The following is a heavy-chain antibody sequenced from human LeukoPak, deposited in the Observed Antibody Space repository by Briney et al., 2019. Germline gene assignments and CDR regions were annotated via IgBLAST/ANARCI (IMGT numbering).Heavy chain of an antibody. CDR3: AKVAGIVTGTTAYYGMDV. CDR2: IRGSGGST. V-gene: IGHV3-23*01. J-gene: IGHJ6*02. Sequence: GGSLRLSCAASGFTFSSYAMSWVRQAPGKGLEWVSAIRGSGGSTYYADSVKGRFTISRDNSKNTLYLQMNSLRAEDTAVYYCAKVAGIVTGTTAYYGMDVWGQGTTVTVSS. D-gene: IGHD1-7*01. CDR1: GFTFSSYA.